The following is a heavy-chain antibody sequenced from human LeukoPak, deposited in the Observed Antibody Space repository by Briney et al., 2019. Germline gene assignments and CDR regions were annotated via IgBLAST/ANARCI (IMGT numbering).Heavy chain of an antibody. Sequence: PSETLSLTCAVYGGSFSGYYWSWLRHPPGKGLEWIGEINHRGSTNYNPSLKSRVTISVDTSKNQFSLKLSSVTAADTAVYYCASFSWGSGSYNQEAIWSWFDPWGQGTLVTVSS. CDR3: ASFSWGSGSYNQEAIWSWFDP. V-gene: IGHV4-34*01. CDR1: GGSFSGYY. J-gene: IGHJ5*02. D-gene: IGHD3-10*01. CDR2: INHRGST.